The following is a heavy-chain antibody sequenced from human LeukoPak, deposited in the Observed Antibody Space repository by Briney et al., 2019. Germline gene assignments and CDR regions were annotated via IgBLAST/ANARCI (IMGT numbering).Heavy chain of an antibody. D-gene: IGHD4-17*01. Sequence: PGGSLRLSCAASGFTFDDYAMHWVRQAPGKGLEWVSGISWNSGSIGYADSVKGRFTISRDNAKNSLYLQMNSLRAEDTALYYCAKATTVTTLNYWGQGTLVTVSS. J-gene: IGHJ4*02. CDR3: AKATTVTTLNY. V-gene: IGHV3-9*01. CDR1: GFTFDDYA. CDR2: ISWNSGSI.